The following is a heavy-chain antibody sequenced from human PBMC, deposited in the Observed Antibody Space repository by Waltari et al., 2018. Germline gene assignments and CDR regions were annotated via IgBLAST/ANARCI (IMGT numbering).Heavy chain of an antibody. CDR3: AGPT. CDR2: ISASGISI. CDR1: GFPCSGAS. V-gene: IGHV3-48*01. Sequence: EAHLAESGGTLVQPGGSLRLSCVASGFPCSGASMNWVRQAPGKGLEWVAYISASGISIHYAASVKGRFTISRDNARNTLFLQMNNLRVDDTAVYYCAGPTWGQGTLVTVSS. J-gene: IGHJ1*01.